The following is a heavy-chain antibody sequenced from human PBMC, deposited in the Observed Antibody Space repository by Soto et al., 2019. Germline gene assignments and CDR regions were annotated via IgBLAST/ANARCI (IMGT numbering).Heavy chain of an antibody. CDR3: AHRYYDFWSGAGGWFDP. D-gene: IGHD3-3*01. V-gene: IGHV2-5*02. Sequence: QITLKESGPTLVKPTQTLTLTCTFSGFSLSTSGVGVGWIRQPPGKALEWLALIYWDDDKRYNPSLKSRLTITKDTSKNQVVLTMTNMDPVDTATYYCAHRYYDFWSGAGGWFDPWGQGTLVTVSS. J-gene: IGHJ5*02. CDR1: GFSLSTSGVG. CDR2: IYWDDDK.